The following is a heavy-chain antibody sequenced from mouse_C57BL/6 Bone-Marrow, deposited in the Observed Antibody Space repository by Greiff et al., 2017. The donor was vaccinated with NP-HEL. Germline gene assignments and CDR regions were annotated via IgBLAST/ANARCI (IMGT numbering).Heavy chain of an antibody. Sequence: VQLQQPGAELVRPGSSVKLSCKASGYTFTSYWMDWVKQRPGQGLEWIGNIYPSDSETHYNQKFKDKATLTVDKSSSTAYMQLRSLTSEDSAVYYCARSSYYYGSSRDWFAYWGQGTLVTVSA. CDR3: ARSSYYYGSSRDWFAY. CDR1: GYTFTSYW. D-gene: IGHD1-1*01. V-gene: IGHV1-61*01. J-gene: IGHJ3*01. CDR2: IYPSDSET.